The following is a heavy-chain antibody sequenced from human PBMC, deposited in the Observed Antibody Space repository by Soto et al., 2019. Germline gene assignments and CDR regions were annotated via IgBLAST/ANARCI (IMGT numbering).Heavy chain of an antibody. CDR3: SRSPEVGVRGVY. CDR1: GFPFSAYN. D-gene: IGHD3-16*01. J-gene: IGHJ4*02. CDR2: ITVGSSHI. Sequence: EVQLVESGGGLVKPGGSLRLSCTGSGFPFSAYNINWVRQAPGKGLEWVSSITVGSSHIYQPNLMKGRFTISRDDAKNSVYLQIDSLRDEDTALYYCSRSPEVGVRGVYGGQGTMVTVSS. V-gene: IGHV3-21*01.